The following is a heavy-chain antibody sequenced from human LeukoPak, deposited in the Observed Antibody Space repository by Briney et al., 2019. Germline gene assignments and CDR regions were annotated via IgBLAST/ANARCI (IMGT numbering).Heavy chain of an antibody. Sequence: GGSLRLSCEASGFTFSSYEMNRVRQAPGKGLEWVSYISRDSSTMDYSDSVKGRFTISRDNARNSLYLQLNSLTADDTAVYYCARELRGSGFDPWGQGTLVTVSA. CDR1: GFTFSSYE. J-gene: IGHJ5*02. D-gene: IGHD6-19*01. CDR2: ISRDSSTM. V-gene: IGHV3-48*03. CDR3: ARELRGSGFDP.